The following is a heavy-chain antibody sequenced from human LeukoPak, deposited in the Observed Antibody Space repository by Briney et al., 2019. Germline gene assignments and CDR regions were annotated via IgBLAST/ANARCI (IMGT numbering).Heavy chain of an antibody. J-gene: IGHJ2*01. V-gene: IGHV1-69*05. CDR2: IIPIFGTA. Sequence: RASVKVSCKASGGTFSSYAISWVRQAPGQGLEWMGGIIPIFGTANYAQKFQGRVTITTDESTSTAYMELSSLRSEDTAVYYCARRGARSSSWYWYFDLWGRGTLVTVSS. D-gene: IGHD6-13*01. CDR1: GGTFSSYA. CDR3: ARRGARSSSWYWYFDL.